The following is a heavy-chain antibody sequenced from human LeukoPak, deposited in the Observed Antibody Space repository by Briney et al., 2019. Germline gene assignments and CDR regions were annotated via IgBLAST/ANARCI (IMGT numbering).Heavy chain of an antibody. CDR2: IYPDDFDT. CDR1: AYSFTSYW. J-gene: IGHJ4*02. CDR3: ARGATATRTFDY. D-gene: IGHD1-1*01. V-gene: IGHV5-51*01. Sequence: GESLKISCKASAYSFTSYWIAWLRQMPGKGLEWLGIIYPDDFDTRYSPSFQGQVTISADRSISTAYLQWSSLKASDTAMYYCARGATATRTFDYWGQGTLVTVSS.